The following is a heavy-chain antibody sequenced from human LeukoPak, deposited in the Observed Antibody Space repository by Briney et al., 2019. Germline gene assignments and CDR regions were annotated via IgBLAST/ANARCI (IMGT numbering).Heavy chain of an antibody. D-gene: IGHD3-22*01. Sequence: ASVKVSCKASGYTFTSYDINWVRQATGQGLEWMGWMNPNSGNTGYAQKLQGRVTMTRNTSISTAYMELSSLRSEDTAVYYCARGSDYYDSSGTPTAAFDIWGQGTMVTVPS. V-gene: IGHV1-8*01. J-gene: IGHJ3*02. CDR1: GYTFTSYD. CDR2: MNPNSGNT. CDR3: ARGSDYYDSSGTPTAAFDI.